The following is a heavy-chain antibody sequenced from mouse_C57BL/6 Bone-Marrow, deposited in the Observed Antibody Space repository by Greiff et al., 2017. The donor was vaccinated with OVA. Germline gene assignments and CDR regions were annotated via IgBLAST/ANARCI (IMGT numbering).Heavy chain of an antibody. V-gene: IGHV14-1*01. Sequence: VQLQQSGAELVRPGASVKLSCTASGFNIKDYYMHWVKQRPEQGLEWIGRIDPEDGDTEYAPKFQGKATMTADTSSNTAYLQLSSLTSEDTAVYYCTTHYSGSRGAWFAYWGQGTLVTGSA. CDR3: TTHYSGSRGAWFAY. CDR1: GFNIKDYY. D-gene: IGHD1-1*01. CDR2: IDPEDGDT. J-gene: IGHJ3*01.